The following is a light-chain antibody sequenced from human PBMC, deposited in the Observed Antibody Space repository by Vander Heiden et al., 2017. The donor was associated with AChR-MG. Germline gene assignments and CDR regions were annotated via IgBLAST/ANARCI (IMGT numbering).Light chain of an antibody. CDR1: QSINNW. CDR3: QQYSGYWPWT. J-gene: IGKJ1*01. V-gene: IGKV1-5*01. CDR2: DAS. Sequence: DIQMTQSPPTLSASVGDRVTITCRASQSINNWLAWYQQKPGKAAKLLIFDASNLETGVPSRFSGSGSGTEFTLTISSRQPDDFAAYYCQQYSGYWPWTFGQGTKVEIK.